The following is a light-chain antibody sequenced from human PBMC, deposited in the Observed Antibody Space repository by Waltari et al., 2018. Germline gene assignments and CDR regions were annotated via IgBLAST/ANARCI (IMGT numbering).Light chain of an antibody. CDR3: QKYNRLPAT. CDR2: HSS. J-gene: IGKJ1*01. Sequence: IVLTHSPGTLSLSPGERATISCRASESVGKYLSWYQQRPGQAPRLVMFHSSNRATGIPDRFSGSGSGTDFSLTISRLGPEDFAVYYCQKYNRLPATFGQGTKVEIK. CDR1: ESVGKY. V-gene: IGKV3-20*01.